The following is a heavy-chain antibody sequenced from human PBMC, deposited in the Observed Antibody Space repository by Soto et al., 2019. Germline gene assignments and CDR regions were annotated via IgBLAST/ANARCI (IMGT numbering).Heavy chain of an antibody. D-gene: IGHD3-22*01. J-gene: IGHJ4*02. Sequence: SGGSLRLSCAASGFTFSSYEMNWVRQAPGKGLEWVSYINYRGSTTYYADSVKGRFTISRDNAKNSLYLQMNSLRAEDTAVYYCVRDSSGYQPFDFWGQGTLVTVSS. CDR3: VRDSSGYQPFDF. CDR1: GFTFSSYE. CDR2: INYRGSTT. V-gene: IGHV3-48*03.